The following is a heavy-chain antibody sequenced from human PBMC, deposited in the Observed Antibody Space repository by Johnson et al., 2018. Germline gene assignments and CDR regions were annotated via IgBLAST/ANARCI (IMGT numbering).Heavy chain of an antibody. CDR3: SRQLDD. CDR2: VNGDESEK. J-gene: IGHJ4*02. CDR1: GFTFSNSW. V-gene: IGHV3-7*01. Sequence: VQLVESGGGLVQIGGSLRLSCAASGFTFSNSWMDWVRQAPGKGLEWVANVNGDESEKYYVDAVKGRFTISRNNAKNSLFLQLNSLRPEDTAMYYCSRQLDDGGQGTLVIVTS.